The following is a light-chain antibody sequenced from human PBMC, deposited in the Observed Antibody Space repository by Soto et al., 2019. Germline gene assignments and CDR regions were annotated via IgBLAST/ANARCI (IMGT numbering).Light chain of an antibody. CDR3: QQYNSYST. V-gene: IGKV1-5*01. Sequence: IQMTQSPSTLSASEGDRVTITCRASQSISGWLAWYQQKPGKVPKLLIFDASTLDSGVPPRFSGSGSGTEFTLAISSLQPDDFATYYCQQYNSYSTFGQGTKVDI. J-gene: IGKJ1*01. CDR2: DAS. CDR1: QSISGW.